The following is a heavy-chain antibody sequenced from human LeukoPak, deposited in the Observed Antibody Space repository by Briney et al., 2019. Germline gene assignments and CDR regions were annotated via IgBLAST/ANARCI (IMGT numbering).Heavy chain of an antibody. CDR1: GFTFSTYT. CDR2: ISYDGSNK. Sequence: GRSLRLSCAASGFTFSTYTMHWVRQAPGKGLEWVAVISYDGSNKYYADSVKGRFTISRDTSKNTLYLQMNSLRAEDTAVYCCARDAAVAGAVNWFDPWGQGTLVTVSS. J-gene: IGHJ5*02. V-gene: IGHV3-30-3*01. CDR3: ARDAAVAGAVNWFDP. D-gene: IGHD6-19*01.